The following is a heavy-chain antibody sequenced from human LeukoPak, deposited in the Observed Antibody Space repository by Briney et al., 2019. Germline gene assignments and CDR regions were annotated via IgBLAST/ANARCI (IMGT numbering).Heavy chain of an antibody. CDR3: ARDTGYCSSTSCYEGNWFDP. D-gene: IGHD2-2*01. V-gene: IGHV3-74*01. CDR1: GFTFSSYW. J-gene: IGHJ5*02. CDR2: INSDGSST. Sequence: KSGGSLRLSCAASGFTFSSYWMHWVRQAPGKGLVWVSRINSDGSSTSYADSVKGRFTISRDNAKNTLYLQMNSLRAEDTAVYYCARDTGYCSSTSCYEGNWFDPWGQGTLVTVSS.